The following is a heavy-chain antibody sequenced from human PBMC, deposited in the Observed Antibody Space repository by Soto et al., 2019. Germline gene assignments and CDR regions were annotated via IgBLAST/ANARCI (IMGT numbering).Heavy chain of an antibody. CDR1: GYTFTSYY. CDR3: ATFALWYEVH. V-gene: IGHV1-46*01. J-gene: IGHJ4*02. Sequence: QVQLVQSGAEVKKPGASVKVSCKASGYTFTSYYMHWVRQAPGQGLEWMGIINPSGGSTSYAQKFQGRVTMTRDTSTSTVYMELSGLRSEDTAVYYCATFALWYEVHWGQGTLVTVSS. D-gene: IGHD1-20*01. CDR2: INPSGGST.